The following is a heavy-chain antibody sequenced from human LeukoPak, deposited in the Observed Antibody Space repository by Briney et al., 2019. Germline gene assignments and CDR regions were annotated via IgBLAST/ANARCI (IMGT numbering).Heavy chain of an antibody. J-gene: IGHJ3*02. CDR3: AKSLLTTATGTGRAFDI. V-gene: IGHV3-23*01. CDR1: GFTFSSYA. Sequence: PGGSLRLSCAASGFTFSSYAMSWVRQAPGKGLEWVSAISGSGGSPYYADSVKGRFTISRDNSKNTLYLQMNSLRAEDTAEYYCAKSLLTTATGTGRAFDIWGRGTMVTVSS. CDR2: ISGSGGSP. D-gene: IGHD1-1*01.